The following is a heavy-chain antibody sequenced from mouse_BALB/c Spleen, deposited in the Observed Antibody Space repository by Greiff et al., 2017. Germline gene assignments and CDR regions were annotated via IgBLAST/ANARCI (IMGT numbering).Heavy chain of an antibody. D-gene: IGHD2-10*01. V-gene: IGHV6-6*02. CDR2: IRLKSNNYAT. CDR3: TRPAYYGPSWFAY. J-gene: IGHJ3*01. CDR1: GFTFSNYW. Sequence: KLVESGGGLVQPGGSMKLSCVASGFTFSNYWMNWVRQSPEKGLEWVAEIRLKSNNYATHYAESVKGRFTISRDDSKSSVYLQMNNLRAEDTGIYYCTRPAYYGPSWFAYWGQGTLVTVSA.